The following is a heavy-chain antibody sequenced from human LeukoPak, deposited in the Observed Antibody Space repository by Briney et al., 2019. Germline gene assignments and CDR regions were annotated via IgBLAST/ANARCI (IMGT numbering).Heavy chain of an antibody. V-gene: IGHV4-61*02. Sequence: SETLSPTCTVSGGSISSSSYYWGWIRQPAGKGLEWIGRIYTSGSTNYNPSLKSRVTMSVDTSKNQFSLRLNSVTAADTAVYYCARDALHYFDTSGYFSDFWGQGTLVTVSS. J-gene: IGHJ4*02. CDR1: GGSISSSSYY. CDR3: ARDALHYFDTSGYFSDF. CDR2: IYTSGST. D-gene: IGHD3-22*01.